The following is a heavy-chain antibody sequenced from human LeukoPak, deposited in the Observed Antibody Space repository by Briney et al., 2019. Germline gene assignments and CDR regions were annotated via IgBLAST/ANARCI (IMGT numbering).Heavy chain of an antibody. D-gene: IGHD1-1*01. CDR2: ISGSGGRT. Sequence: GRSLSLSSAASGFTLSSYAMGWVRQPAGRGMEWVSAISGSGGRTYDADSVKGRFTISRDNSKNTLYLQMNSLRAGDTAVYYCAKSDWDDEYIFDYWGQGTLVTVSS. V-gene: IGHV3-23*01. CDR3: AKSDWDDEYIFDY. CDR1: GFTLSSYA. J-gene: IGHJ4*02.